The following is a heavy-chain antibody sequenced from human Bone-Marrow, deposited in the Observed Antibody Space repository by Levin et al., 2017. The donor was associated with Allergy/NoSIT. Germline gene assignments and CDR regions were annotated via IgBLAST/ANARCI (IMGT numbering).Heavy chain of an antibody. CDR3: ARFIVVVPAAIPVGDAFDI. CDR1: GGSISSYY. Sequence: SETLSLTCTVSGGSISSYYWSWIRQPPGKGLEWIGYIYYSGSTNYNPSLKSRVTISVDTSKNQFSLKLSSVTAADTAVYYCARFIVVVPAAIPVGDAFDIWGQGTMVTVSS. D-gene: IGHD2-2*02. J-gene: IGHJ3*02. CDR2: IYYSGST. V-gene: IGHV4-59*01.